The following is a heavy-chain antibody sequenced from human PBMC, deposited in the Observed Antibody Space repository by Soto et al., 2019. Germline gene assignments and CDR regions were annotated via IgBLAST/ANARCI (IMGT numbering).Heavy chain of an antibody. D-gene: IGHD4-17*01. CDR2: IYYTGST. V-gene: IGHV4-31*03. Sequence: QVQLQESGPGLVKPSQTLSLTCTVSGGSINSGGYYWSWIRQHPGKGLAWIGYIYYTGSTYYNPSLQSRVSLSVDPSKKQFSLSLSSVTAADTAVYYCKRDRHETTWRQPDSWRQGTLVTVSS. CDR1: GGSINSGGYY. J-gene: IGHJ5*01. CDR3: KRDRHETTWRQPDS.